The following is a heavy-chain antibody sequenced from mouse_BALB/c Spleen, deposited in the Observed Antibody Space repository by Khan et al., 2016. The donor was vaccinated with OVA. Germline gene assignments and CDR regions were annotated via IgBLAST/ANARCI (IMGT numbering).Heavy chain of an antibody. CDR3: ARTGYTPWFTY. Sequence: VQLKESGAELVRPGASVKLSCKASGFNIKDYYIHWVKQRLEQSLVWIGWIDPENGNTIYDPKFQGKANITGDTSSNTVFLHFSSLTSEDTAVYYSARTGYTPWFTYWGQGTLVTVSA. CDR1: GFNIKDYY. CDR2: IDPENGNT. D-gene: IGHD2-2*01. J-gene: IGHJ3*01. V-gene: IGHV14-1*02.